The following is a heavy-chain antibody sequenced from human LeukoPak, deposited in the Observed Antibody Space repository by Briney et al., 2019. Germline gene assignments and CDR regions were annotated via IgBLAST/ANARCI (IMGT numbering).Heavy chain of an antibody. CDR2: ISSSSSII. V-gene: IGHV3-48*01. CDR1: GFTFSSYE. D-gene: IGHD3-10*01. Sequence: GRSLRLSCAASGFTFSSYEMNWVRQAPGKGLEWVSYISSSSSIIYYADSVKGRFTISRDNAKNSLYLQMNSLRGEDTAVYYCARDRVMLRGAHDYWGQGTLVTVSS. CDR3: ARDRVMLRGAHDY. J-gene: IGHJ4*02.